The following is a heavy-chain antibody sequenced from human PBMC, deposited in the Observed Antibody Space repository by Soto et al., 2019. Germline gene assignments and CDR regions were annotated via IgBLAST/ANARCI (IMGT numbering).Heavy chain of an antibody. CDR3: AREGTATTVVTPDY. CDR1: GFTFSSYS. V-gene: IGHV3-48*01. J-gene: IGHJ4*02. CDR2: ISSSSSTI. D-gene: IGHD4-17*01. Sequence: EVQLVESGGGLVQPGGSLRLSCAASGFTFSSYSMNWVRQAPGKGLEWVSYISSSSSTIYYADSVKGRFTISRDNAKNSLYLQMNSLRAEDTAVYYCAREGTATTVVTPDYWGQGTLVTVSS.